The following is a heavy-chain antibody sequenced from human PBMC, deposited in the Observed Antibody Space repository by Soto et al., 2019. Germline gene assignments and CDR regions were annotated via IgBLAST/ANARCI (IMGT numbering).Heavy chain of an antibody. CDR2: ISYDGSNK. CDR1: GFTFSSYG. J-gene: IGHJ6*02. Sequence: GGSLRLSCAASGFTFSSYGMHWVRQAPGKGLEWVAVISYDGSNKYYADSVKGRFTISRDNSKNTLYLQMNSLRAEDTAVYYCAKDHQWLALNYYHYGMDVWGQGTTVTVSS. CDR3: AKDHQWLALNYYHYGMDV. V-gene: IGHV3-30*18. D-gene: IGHD6-19*01.